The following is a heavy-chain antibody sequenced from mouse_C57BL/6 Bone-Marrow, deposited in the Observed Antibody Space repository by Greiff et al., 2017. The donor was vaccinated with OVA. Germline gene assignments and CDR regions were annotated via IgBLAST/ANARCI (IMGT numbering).Heavy chain of an antibody. D-gene: IGHD2-12*01. CDR1: GFSLTSYG. Sequence: QVQLVESGPGLVQPSQSLSITCTVSGFSLTSYGVHWVRQSPGKGLEWLGVIWSGGSTDYNAAFISRLSISKDNSKSQVFFKMNSLQADNTAIYDCARTTYLVTGAMDYWGQGTSVTVSS. CDR3: ARTTYLVTGAMDY. CDR2: IWSGGST. J-gene: IGHJ4*01. V-gene: IGHV2-2*01.